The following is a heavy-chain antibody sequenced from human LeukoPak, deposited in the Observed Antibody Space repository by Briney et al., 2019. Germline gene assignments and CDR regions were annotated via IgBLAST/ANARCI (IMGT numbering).Heavy chain of an antibody. CDR2: FDPEDGET. Sequence: ASVNVSFKVSGYTLTELSMHWVRQAPGKGLEWMGGFDPEDGETIYAQKFQGRVTMTEDTSTDTAYMELSSLRSEDTAVYYCATARRWSGYFRNWFDPWGQGTLVTVSS. CDR3: ATARRWSGYFRNWFDP. CDR1: GYTLTELS. D-gene: IGHD3-3*01. V-gene: IGHV1-24*01. J-gene: IGHJ5*02.